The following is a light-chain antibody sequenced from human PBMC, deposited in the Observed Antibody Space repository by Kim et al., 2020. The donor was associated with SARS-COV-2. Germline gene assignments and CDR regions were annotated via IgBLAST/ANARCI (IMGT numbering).Light chain of an antibody. CDR3: SSYTSSSTL. V-gene: IGLV2-14*01. Sequence: QSALTQPASVSGSPGQSITISCIGTSSDVGGYNYVSWYQQHPGKAPKLMIYDVSKRPSGVSNRFSGSKSGNTASLTISGLQAEDEADYYCSSYTSSSTLFGGGTQLTVL. CDR1: SSDVGGYNY. J-gene: IGLJ2*01. CDR2: DVS.